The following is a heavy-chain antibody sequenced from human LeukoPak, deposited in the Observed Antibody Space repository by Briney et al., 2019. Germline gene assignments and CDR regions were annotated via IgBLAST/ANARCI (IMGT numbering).Heavy chain of an antibody. CDR2: IYYSGST. CDR1: GGSISGTNW. D-gene: IGHD3-10*01. Sequence: SGTLSLTCGVSGGSISGTNWWSWVRQPPGQGLEWIGYIYYSGSTYSNPSLKSRLTMSVDISKNQFSLKLSSVTAADTAVYYCARGVKGLRGAFDIWGQGTMVTVSS. V-gene: IGHV4-4*02. J-gene: IGHJ3*02. CDR3: ARGVKGLRGAFDI.